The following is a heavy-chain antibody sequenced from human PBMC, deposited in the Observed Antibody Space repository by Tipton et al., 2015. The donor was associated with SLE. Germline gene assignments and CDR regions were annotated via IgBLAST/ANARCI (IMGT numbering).Heavy chain of an antibody. CDR1: GGSMSSHY. Sequence: TLSLTCTVSGGSMSSHYWRWIRQPPGKGLEWIGYIHYSGNTDYNPSLKSRVTISADTSKSQFSLTLNFVTAADTAVYYCVRSYQGMDWGQGTLVTVSS. J-gene: IGHJ4*02. V-gene: IGHV4-59*11. CDR3: VRSYQGMD. D-gene: IGHD2-2*01. CDR2: IHYSGNT.